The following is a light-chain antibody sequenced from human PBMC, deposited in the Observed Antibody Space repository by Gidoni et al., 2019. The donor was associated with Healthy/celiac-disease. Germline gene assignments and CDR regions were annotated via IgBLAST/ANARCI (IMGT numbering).Light chain of an antibody. CDR2: KDS. Sequence: SYELTQPPSVSVSPGQTARITCSGDALPKQYAYWYQRKPGQAPVLVIYKDSERPSGLPERFSGSSSGTTVTLTISGVQAEDEADYYCQSADSSGTVVFGGGTKLTVL. CDR3: QSADSSGTVV. V-gene: IGLV3-25*02. CDR1: ALPKQY. J-gene: IGLJ2*01.